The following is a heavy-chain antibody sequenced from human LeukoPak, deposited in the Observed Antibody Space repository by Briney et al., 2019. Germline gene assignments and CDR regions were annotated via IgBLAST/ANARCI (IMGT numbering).Heavy chain of an antibody. J-gene: IGHJ4*02. CDR1: GFTFSSYA. CDR2: ISGSGGST. Sequence: GGSLRLSCAASGFTFSSYAMSWVRHAPRKGLEWVSAISGSGGSTYYADPVKGRFTISRDNSKNTLYLQMNSLRAEDTAVYYCAKVRGFIVVVAADYWGQGTLVTVSS. V-gene: IGHV3-23*01. D-gene: IGHD2-15*01. CDR3: AKVRGFIVVVAADY.